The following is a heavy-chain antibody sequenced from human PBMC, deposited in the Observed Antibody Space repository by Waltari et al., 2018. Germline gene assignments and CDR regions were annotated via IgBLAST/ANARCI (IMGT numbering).Heavy chain of an antibody. D-gene: IGHD3-10*01. CDR3: ARVSNYYGSGSYYNPMDV. CDR2: IYYSGST. Sequence: QLQLQESGPGLVKPSETLSLTCAVSGDSLRIRTYPWGWLRQPPGKGLEWVGTIYYSGSTYYNPSLKSRVTISIDTSKNQFSLKLSSVTAADTAVYYCARVSNYYGSGSYYNPMDVWGQGTTVTVSS. CDR1: GDSLRIRTYP. J-gene: IGHJ6*02. V-gene: IGHV4-39*07.